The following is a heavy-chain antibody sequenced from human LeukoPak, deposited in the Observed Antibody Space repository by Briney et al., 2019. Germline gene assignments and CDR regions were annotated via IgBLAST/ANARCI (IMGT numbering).Heavy chain of an antibody. CDR2: IRSKGHGGTT. Sequence: GGSLRLSCTASGFTFGDYAMSWFRQVPGKGLEWVGFIRSKGHGGTTEYAASVKGRFSVSRDDSKSIVYLQMNSLKTEDTAVYYCTICTSCYTYYYYYMDVWGKGTTVTVSS. CDR3: TICTSCYTYYYYYMDV. J-gene: IGHJ6*03. V-gene: IGHV3-49*03. D-gene: IGHD2-2*02. CDR1: GFTFGDYA.